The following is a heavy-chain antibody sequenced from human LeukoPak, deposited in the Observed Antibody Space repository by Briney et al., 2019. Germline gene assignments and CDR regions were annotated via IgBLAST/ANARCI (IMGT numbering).Heavy chain of an antibody. D-gene: IGHD3-10*01. CDR3: ARKLWFGEPGDY. Sequence: GGXLRLSCAASGFTFSSYWMSWVRQAPGKGLEWVANIKYDGSEKYYVDSVKGRFTISRDNAKNSLYLQMNSLRAEDTAVYYCARKLWFGEPGDYWGQGTLVTVSS. V-gene: IGHV3-7*01. CDR1: GFTFSSYW. J-gene: IGHJ4*02. CDR2: IKYDGSEK.